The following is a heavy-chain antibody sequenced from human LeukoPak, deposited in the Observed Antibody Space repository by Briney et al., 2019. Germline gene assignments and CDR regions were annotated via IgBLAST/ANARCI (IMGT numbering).Heavy chain of an antibody. CDR1: GGSISSGDYY. Sequence: SETLSLTCTVSGGSISSGDYYWSWIRQPPGKGLEWIGYIYYSGSTYYNPSLKSRVTISVDTSKNQFSLKLSSVTAADTAVYYCARKAGYDSSGSYYYYGMDVWGQGATVTVSS. CDR3: ARKAGYDSSGSYYYYGMDV. CDR2: IYYSGST. V-gene: IGHV4-30-4*01. J-gene: IGHJ6*02. D-gene: IGHD3-22*01.